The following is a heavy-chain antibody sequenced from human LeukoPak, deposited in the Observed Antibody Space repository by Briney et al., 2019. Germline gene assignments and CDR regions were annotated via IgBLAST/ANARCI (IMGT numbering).Heavy chain of an antibody. V-gene: IGHV4-39*07. Sequence: SETLSLTCTVSGGSISSSSYYWGWIRQPPGKGLEWIGSIYYSGSTYYNPSLKSRVTISVDTSKNQFSLKLSSVTAADTAVYYCARDQYYDFWSGYPNDPWGQGTLVTASS. CDR1: GGSISSSSYY. CDR3: ARDQYYDFWSGYPNDP. J-gene: IGHJ5*02. D-gene: IGHD3-3*01. CDR2: IYYSGST.